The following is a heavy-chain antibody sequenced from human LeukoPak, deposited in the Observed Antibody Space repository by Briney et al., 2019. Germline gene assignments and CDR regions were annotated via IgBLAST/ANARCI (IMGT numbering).Heavy chain of an antibody. J-gene: IGHJ4*02. CDR2: ISGSGGST. D-gene: IGHD1-14*01. V-gene: IGHV3-23*01. Sequence: PGASLRLSCAASGFTFSSYAMNWVRQAPGKGLEWVSAISGSGGSTYYADSVKGRFTISRDNSKNTLFLQMNSLRAEDAAVYYCAKGLRRSWRNFGYWGPGTPVTVSS. CDR3: AKGLRRSWRNFGY. CDR1: GFTFSSYA.